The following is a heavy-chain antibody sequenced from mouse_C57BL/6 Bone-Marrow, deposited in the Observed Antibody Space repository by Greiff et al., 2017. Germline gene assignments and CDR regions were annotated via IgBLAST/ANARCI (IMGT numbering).Heavy chain of an antibody. CDR1: GFTFSDYG. V-gene: IGHV5-17*01. CDR3: ARPATYGNYVFYAMDY. J-gene: IGHJ4*01. D-gene: IGHD2-1*01. Sequence: VQLKESGGGLVKPGGSLKLSCAASGFTFSDYGMHWVRQAPEKGLEWVAYISSGSSTIYYADTVKGRFTISRDNAKNTLFLQMTSLRSEDTAMYYCARPATYGNYVFYAMDYWGQGTSVTVSS. CDR2: ISSGSSTI.